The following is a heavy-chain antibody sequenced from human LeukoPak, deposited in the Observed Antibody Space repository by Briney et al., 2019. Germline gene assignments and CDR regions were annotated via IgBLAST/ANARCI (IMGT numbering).Heavy chain of an antibody. CDR2: IKQDGSEK. J-gene: IGHJ4*02. V-gene: IGHV3-7*01. D-gene: IGHD3-22*01. CDR3: ARDIEGVPAKCYYDTS. CDR1: GFTFGSYW. Sequence: PGGSLRLSCAASGFTFGSYWMSWVRQAPGKGLEWVANIKQDGSEKYYVDSVKGRFTISRDNAKNSLYLQMNSLRAEDTAVYYCARDIEGVPAKCYYDTSWGQETLVTVSS.